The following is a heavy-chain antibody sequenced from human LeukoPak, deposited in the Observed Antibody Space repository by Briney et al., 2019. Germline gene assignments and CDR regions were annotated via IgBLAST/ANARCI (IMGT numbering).Heavy chain of an antibody. V-gene: IGHV3-21*01. CDR3: ARDPYSGGYGDYYYYYMDV. CDR1: GFTFSSYN. CDR2: ITSSSSYI. J-gene: IGHJ6*03. Sequence: GGSLRLSCAASGFTFSSYNMNWVRQAPGKGLEWVSSITSSSSYIYYADSVKGRLTISRDNAKNSLYLQINSLRAEDTAVYYCARDPYSGGYGDYYYYYMDVWGKGTTVIISS. D-gene: IGHD1-26*01.